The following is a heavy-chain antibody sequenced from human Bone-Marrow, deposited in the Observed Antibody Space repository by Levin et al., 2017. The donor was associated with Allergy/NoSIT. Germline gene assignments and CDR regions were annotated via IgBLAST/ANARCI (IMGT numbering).Heavy chain of an antibody. V-gene: IGHV1-3*01. CDR2: INAGTGNT. CDR1: GQSITTYA. Sequence: PRASVKVSCKASGQSITTYAVHWVRQAPGQRLEWMGWINAGTGNTKYSQRFQGRVTFVTDTSANTAYLELSGLRSEDTAMYYCARALVDCSSGRCYGLGMDVWGQGTTVIVSS. J-gene: IGHJ6*02. D-gene: IGHD2-2*01. CDR3: ARALVDCSSGRCYGLGMDV.